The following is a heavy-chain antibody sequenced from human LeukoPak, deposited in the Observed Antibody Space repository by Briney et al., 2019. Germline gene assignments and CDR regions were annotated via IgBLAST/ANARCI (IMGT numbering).Heavy chain of an antibody. Sequence: PGGSLRLSCAGSGFTFSSYSMNWVRQAQGRGLEWASSISSVGTYIYYADSVKGRFTTSRDNTKNSLYLQMNSLRAEDTAVYYCARDRSGYSGYECQAYWGQGTLVTVSS. CDR1: GFTFSSYS. D-gene: IGHD5-12*01. V-gene: IGHV3-21*01. J-gene: IGHJ4*02. CDR3: ARDRSGYSGYECQAY. CDR2: ISSVGTYI.